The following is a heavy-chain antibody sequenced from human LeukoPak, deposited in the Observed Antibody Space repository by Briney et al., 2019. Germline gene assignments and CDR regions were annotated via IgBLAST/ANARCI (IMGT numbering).Heavy chain of an antibody. CDR3: ARDLSSRLRYFDERLDY. V-gene: IGHV1-69*05. D-gene: IGHD3-9*01. CDR1: GGTFSSYA. CDR2: IIPIFGTA. Sequence: SSVKVSCKASGGTFSSYAISWVRQAPGQGLEWMGRIIPIFGTANYAQKFQGRVTITTDESTSTAYVELSSLRSEDTAVYYCARDLSSRLRYFDERLDYWGQGTLVTVSS. J-gene: IGHJ4*02.